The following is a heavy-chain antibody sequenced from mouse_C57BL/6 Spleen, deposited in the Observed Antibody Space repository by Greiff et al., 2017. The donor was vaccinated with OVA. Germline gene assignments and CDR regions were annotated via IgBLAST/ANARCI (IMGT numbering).Heavy chain of an antibody. J-gene: IGHJ2*01. CDR3: ARGQLGPVDY. D-gene: IGHD4-1*02. CDR2: INPSTGGT. CDR1: GYSFTGYY. Sequence: VQLQQSGPELVKPGASVKISCKASGYSFTGYYMNWVKQSPEKSLEWIGEINPSTGGTTYNQKFKAKATLTVDKSSSTAYMQLKSLTSEDSAVYYCARGQLGPVDYWGQGTTLTVSS. V-gene: IGHV1-42*01.